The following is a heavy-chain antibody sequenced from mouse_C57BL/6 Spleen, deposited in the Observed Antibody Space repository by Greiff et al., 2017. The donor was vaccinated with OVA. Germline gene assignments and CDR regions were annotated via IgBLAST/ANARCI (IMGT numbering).Heavy chain of an antibody. V-gene: IGHV1-61*01. Sequence: QVQLQQPGAELVRPGSSVKLSCKASGYTFTSYWMDWVKQRPGQGLEWIGNIYPSDSETHYNQKFKDKATLTVYKSSSTAYMQPSSLTSEDSAVYDGARSPLYGSTWYFDVWGTGTTVTVSS. CDR3: ARSPLYGSTWYFDV. D-gene: IGHD1-1*01. J-gene: IGHJ1*03. CDR1: GYTFTSYW. CDR2: IYPSDSET.